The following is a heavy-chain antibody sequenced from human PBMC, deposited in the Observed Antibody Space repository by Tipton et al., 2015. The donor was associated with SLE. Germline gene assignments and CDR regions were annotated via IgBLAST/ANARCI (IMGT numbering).Heavy chain of an antibody. CDR1: DGSIRSTNYY. CDR3: ARGDSSVSERGSFDV. V-gene: IGHV4-39*07. J-gene: IGHJ3*01. D-gene: IGHD2-15*01. Sequence: TLSLTCTVSDGSIRSTNYYWGWIRQPPGKGLEWIGSVYYIGETYYNPSLKSRVTISADTSNNQFSLKLTFVTAADTAVYYCARGDSSVSERGSFDVWGQGTMVSVSS. CDR2: VYYIGET.